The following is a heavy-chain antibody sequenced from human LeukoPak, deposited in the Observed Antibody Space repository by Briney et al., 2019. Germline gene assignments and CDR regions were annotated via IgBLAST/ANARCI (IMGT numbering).Heavy chain of an antibody. V-gene: IGHV1-8*01. CDR1: GYTFTNHD. J-gene: IGHJ4*02. CDR2: MDPDSGNT. Sequence: ASVKVSCKASGYTFTNHDINWVRQATGQGLEWMGYMDPDSGNTGYAQKFQGRVTMTRNISISTAYLEVNSLTSDDTAVYYCARRIRQDEYWGQGTLVAVSS. D-gene: IGHD2-15*01. CDR3: ARRIRQDEY.